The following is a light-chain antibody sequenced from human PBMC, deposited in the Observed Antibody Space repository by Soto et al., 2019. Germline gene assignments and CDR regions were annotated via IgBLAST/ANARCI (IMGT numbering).Light chain of an antibody. CDR1: SSNIGLND. CDR2: DTN. J-gene: IGLJ2*01. V-gene: IGLV1-44*01. CDR3: AAWDDSLNAPV. Sequence: QSVLTQPPSASGTPGQTVTISCSGSSSNIGLNDVHWYRQLSGTAPQILIYDTNQQATGVPDRFSGSRSGTSASLAIHGLQSEDEADYHCAAWDDSLNAPVFGGGTQLTVL.